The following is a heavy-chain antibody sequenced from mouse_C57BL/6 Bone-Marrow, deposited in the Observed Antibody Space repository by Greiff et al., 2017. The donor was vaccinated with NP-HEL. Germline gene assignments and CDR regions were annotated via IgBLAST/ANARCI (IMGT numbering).Heavy chain of an antibody. V-gene: IGHV1-69*01. CDR2: IDPSDSYT. Sequence: VQLQQPGAELVMHGASVKLSCKASGYTFTSYWMHWVKQRPGQGLEWIGEIDPSDSYTNYNQKFKGKSTLTVDKSSSTAYMQLSSLTSEDSAVYYCARERITTVVARYWYFDVWGTGTTVTVSS. D-gene: IGHD1-1*01. J-gene: IGHJ1*03. CDR1: GYTFTSYW. CDR3: ARERITTVVARYWYFDV.